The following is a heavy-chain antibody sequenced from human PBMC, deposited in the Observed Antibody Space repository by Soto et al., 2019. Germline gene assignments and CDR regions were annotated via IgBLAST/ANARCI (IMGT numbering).Heavy chain of an antibody. CDR3: ARDFAGRGPFDP. D-gene: IGHD1-26*01. Sequence: PXATLSLTCTVYKASISSSYWNWLRQAPGKGLEWIGFVYYTGTIKYNPSLKSRVTISADTSRNEFSLRLTSVTTADTAFYFCARDFAGRGPFDPWGPGTLVTVSS. CDR2: VYYTGTI. J-gene: IGHJ5*01. CDR1: KASISSSY. V-gene: IGHV4-59*01.